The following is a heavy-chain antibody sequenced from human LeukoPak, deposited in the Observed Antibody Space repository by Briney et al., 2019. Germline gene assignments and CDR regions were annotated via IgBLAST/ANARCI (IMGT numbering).Heavy chain of an antibody. J-gene: IGHJ6*02. Sequence: GGSLRLSCAASGFAFSSYGMHWVRQAPGKGLEWVAVIWYDGSNKYYADSVKGRFTISRDNSKNTLYLQMNSLRAEDTAVYYCARDALGMDVWGQGTTVTVSS. CDR1: GFAFSSYG. CDR3: ARDALGMDV. V-gene: IGHV3-33*01. CDR2: IWYDGSNK.